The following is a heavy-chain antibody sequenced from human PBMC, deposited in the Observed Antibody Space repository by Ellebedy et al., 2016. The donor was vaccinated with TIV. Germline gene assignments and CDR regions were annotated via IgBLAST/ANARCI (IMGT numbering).Heavy chain of an antibody. V-gene: IGHV3-23*01. J-gene: IGHJ4*02. CDR3: AKDLDCSSTSCYSFDY. CDR1: GFTFSSYA. CDR2: ISGSGGST. Sequence: GGSLRLXXAASGFTFSSYAMSWVRQAPGKGLEWVSAISGSGGSTYYADSVKGRFTISRDNSKNTLYLQMNSLRAEDTAVYYCAKDLDCSSTSCYSFDYWGQGTLVTVSS. D-gene: IGHD2-2*01.